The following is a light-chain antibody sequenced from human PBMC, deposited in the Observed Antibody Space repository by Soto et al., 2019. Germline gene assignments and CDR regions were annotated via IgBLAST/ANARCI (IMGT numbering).Light chain of an antibody. CDR2: DAS. CDR3: QQYENFPIT. J-gene: IGKJ5*01. Sequence: DIQMTQSPSSLSASVGDRVTITCQASHDIRKYLNWYQQKPGKAPKLLIYDASNMETGGPSRFTGSGSGTDFTFTISSLQPEDIATYYCQQYENFPITFGQGTRLETK. CDR1: HDIRKY. V-gene: IGKV1-33*01.